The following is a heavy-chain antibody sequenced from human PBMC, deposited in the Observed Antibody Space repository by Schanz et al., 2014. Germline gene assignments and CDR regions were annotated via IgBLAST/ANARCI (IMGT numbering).Heavy chain of an antibody. CDR3: ATEGPRGTRHPINYYYAMDN. Sequence: EVQLVESGGGLVRPGGSLRLSCTTSGLIFRTYTLNWVRQAPGKGLEWISYISFSGNTIYYADSVKGRFTISRDNAKNAVFLQMNRLRAEDTAVYYCATEGPRGTRHPINYYYAMDNWGQGTKVTV. D-gene: IGHD6-6*01. J-gene: IGHJ6*02. CDR1: GLIFRTYT. V-gene: IGHV3-48*01. CDR2: ISFSGNTI.